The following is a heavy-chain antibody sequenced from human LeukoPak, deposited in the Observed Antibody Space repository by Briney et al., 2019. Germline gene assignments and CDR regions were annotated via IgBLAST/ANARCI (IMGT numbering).Heavy chain of an antibody. CDR1: GGSISSYY. J-gene: IGHJ2*01. CDR3: ARSYDSSGYPWYFDL. CDR2: IYYSGST. D-gene: IGHD3-22*01. Sequence: SETLSLTCTVSGGSISSYYWSWIRQPPGKGLEWIGYIYYSGSTNYNPSLKSRVTTSVDTSKNQFSLKLSSVTAADTAVYYCARSYDSSGYPWYFDLWGRGTLVTVSS. V-gene: IGHV4-59*01.